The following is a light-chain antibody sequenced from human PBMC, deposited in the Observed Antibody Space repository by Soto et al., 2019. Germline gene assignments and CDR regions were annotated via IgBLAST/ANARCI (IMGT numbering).Light chain of an antibody. V-gene: IGKV1-17*03. CDR2: AAS. Sequence: DIQMTQSPSVMSASVGERVTITWGASHGISNYLAWFQQKPGKVPKRLIYAASSLQSEVQSRFSGSGSGTEFTLTIISPQPEDVATHYCLRHNSYPLTFGGGTQVHI. CDR1: HGISNY. CDR3: LRHNSYPLT. J-gene: IGKJ4*01.